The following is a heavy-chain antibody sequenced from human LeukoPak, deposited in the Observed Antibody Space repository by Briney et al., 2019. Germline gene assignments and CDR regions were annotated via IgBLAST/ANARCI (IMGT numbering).Heavy chain of an antibody. D-gene: IGHD6-19*01. Sequence: ASVKVSCKASGYTLSGYYLHWVRQAPGQVFEWMGWMNPKSGDTLYAQKFQDRVTMTRDTSSNTAYMDLNRLTSDDTAVYYCARGMGIALAGRLRWIDPWGQGTQVTVSS. CDR3: ARGMGIALAGRLRWIDP. J-gene: IGHJ5*02. CDR1: GYTLSGYY. V-gene: IGHV1-2*02. CDR2: MNPKSGDT.